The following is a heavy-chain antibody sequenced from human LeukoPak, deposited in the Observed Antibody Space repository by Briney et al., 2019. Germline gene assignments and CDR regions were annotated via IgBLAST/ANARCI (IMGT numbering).Heavy chain of an antibody. J-gene: IGHJ6*02. CDR1: GYRFTSYS. D-gene: IGHD6-6*01. Sequence: GASVKVSCKASGYRFTSYSIHWVRQAPGQRLEWMGSVDAGSDNRKYSQKFQGRVTITSDTSAGTAYMELSSLRSEDTAVYYCSRKYSSSSPYYYCGMDVWGQGTTVTVSS. CDR2: VDAGSDNR. V-gene: IGHV1-3*01. CDR3: SRKYSSSSPYYYCGMDV.